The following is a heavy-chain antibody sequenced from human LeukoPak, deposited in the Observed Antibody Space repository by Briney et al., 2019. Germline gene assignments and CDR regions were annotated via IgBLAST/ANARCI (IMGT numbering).Heavy chain of an antibody. D-gene: IGHD3-22*01. CDR1: GYTFTSYD. CDR3: ARVRHDSSGAFDY. Sequence: ASVKVSCKASGYTFTSYDINWVRQATGQRLEWMGWMNPNSGNTGYAQKFQGRVTMTRNTSISTAYMELSSLRSEDAAEYYFARVRHDSSGAFDYWGQGTLVTVSS. V-gene: IGHV1-8*01. CDR2: MNPNSGNT. J-gene: IGHJ4*02.